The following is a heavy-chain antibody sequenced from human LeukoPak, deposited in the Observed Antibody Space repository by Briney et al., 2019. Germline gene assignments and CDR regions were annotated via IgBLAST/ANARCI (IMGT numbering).Heavy chain of an antibody. D-gene: IGHD3-22*01. CDR2: IYHSGST. V-gene: IGHV4-4*02. J-gene: IGHJ4*02. Sequence: SGTLSLTCAVSGGSISSSNWWSWVRQPPGKGLEWIGEIYHSGSTNYNPSLKSRVTISVDTSKNQFSLKLRSVTAADTAVYYCARQDYYDSSGYPDYWGQGTLVTVSS. CDR3: ARQDYYDSSGYPDY. CDR1: GGSISSSNW.